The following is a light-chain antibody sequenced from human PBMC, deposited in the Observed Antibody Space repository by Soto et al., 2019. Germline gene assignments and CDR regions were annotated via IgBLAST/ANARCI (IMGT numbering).Light chain of an antibody. Sequence: EIVLTQSPATLSLSPGERATLPCRASQSVSSYLAWYQQRPGQAPRLLIYDASNRATGIPARFSGSGSGTDFTLTISSLEPEDFAVYYCQQRSNWRVTFGQGTLLENK. CDR3: QQRSNWRVT. CDR1: QSVSSY. CDR2: DAS. J-gene: IGKJ5*01. V-gene: IGKV3-11*01.